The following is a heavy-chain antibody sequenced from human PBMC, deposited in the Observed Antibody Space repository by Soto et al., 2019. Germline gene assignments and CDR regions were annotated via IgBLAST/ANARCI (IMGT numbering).Heavy chain of an antibody. Sequence: ASVKVSCKASGYTFTSYDINWVRQATGQGLEWMGWMNPNSGNTGYAQKFQGRVTMTRNTSISTAYMELSSLRSEDTAVYYCAIVVPAAMPGSDYWGQGTLVTVSS. CDR2: MNPNSGNT. V-gene: IGHV1-8*01. J-gene: IGHJ4*02. CDR3: AIVVPAAMPGSDY. D-gene: IGHD2-2*01. CDR1: GYTFTSYD.